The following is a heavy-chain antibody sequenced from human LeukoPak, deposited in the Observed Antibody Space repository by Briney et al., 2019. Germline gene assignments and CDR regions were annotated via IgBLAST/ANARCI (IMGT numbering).Heavy chain of an antibody. CDR2: IIPIFGTA. Sequence: SVKVSCKASGGTFSSYAISWVRQAPGQGLEWMGGIIPIFGTANYAQKFQGRVTITADKSTSTAYMELSSLRSEDTAVYYCARENRSGSYLFDYWGQGTLVTVSS. CDR1: GGTFSSYA. J-gene: IGHJ4*02. V-gene: IGHV1-69*06. CDR3: ARENRSGSYLFDY. D-gene: IGHD1-26*01.